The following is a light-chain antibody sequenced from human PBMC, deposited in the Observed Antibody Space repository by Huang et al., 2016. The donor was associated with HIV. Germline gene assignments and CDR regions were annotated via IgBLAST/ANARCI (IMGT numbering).Light chain of an antibody. Sequence: IQMTQSPSSLPAFVWDRVPITCRASQSITTYLNWYQQKIGESPKLLIYAASILQSGVPLRFGGSGSGTNFSLSITNLQSEDFAVYYCQQSYSIPWTFGQGTRVEI. CDR1: QSITTY. J-gene: IGKJ1*01. V-gene: IGKV1-39*01. CDR2: AAS. CDR3: QQSYSIPWT.